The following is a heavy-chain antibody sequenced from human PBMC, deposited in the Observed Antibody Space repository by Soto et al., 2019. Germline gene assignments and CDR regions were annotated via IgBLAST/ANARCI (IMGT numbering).Heavy chain of an antibody. CDR2: ISGSGGST. D-gene: IGHD3-3*01. J-gene: IGHJ5*02. V-gene: IGHV3-23*01. CDR1: GFTFSSYA. Sequence: GGSLRLSCAASGFTFSSYAMSWVRQAPGKGLEWVSAISGSGGSTYYADSVKGRFTISRDNSKNTLYLQMNSLRAEDTAVYYCAKDLAPIRFKQVGNWFDPWGQGTLVTVSS. CDR3: AKDLAPIRFKQVGNWFDP.